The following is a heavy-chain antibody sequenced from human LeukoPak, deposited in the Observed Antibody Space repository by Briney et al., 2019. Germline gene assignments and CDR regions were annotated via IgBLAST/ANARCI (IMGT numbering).Heavy chain of an antibody. J-gene: IGHJ4*02. CDR1: GFTFSSYA. Sequence: PGGSLRLSCAASGFTFSSYAMSWVRQAPGKGLEWISAISGSGGSTYYVDSVKGRSTISRDNSKNTLYLQMNSLRVEDTAVYYCAKLPVAGLYFDYWGQGTLVTVSS. CDR2: ISGSGGST. CDR3: AKLPVAGLYFDY. V-gene: IGHV3-23*01. D-gene: IGHD6-19*01.